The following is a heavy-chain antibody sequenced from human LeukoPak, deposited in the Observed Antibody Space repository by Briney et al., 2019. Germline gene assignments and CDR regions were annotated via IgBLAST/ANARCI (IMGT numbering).Heavy chain of an antibody. V-gene: IGHV1-69*13. Sequence: SVKVSCKASGGTFSSYAISWVRQAPGQGLEWMGGIIPIFGTANYAQKFQGRVTITADESTSTAYMELSSLRSEDTAVYYCARTVDTAMGNYDYWGQGTLVTVSS. D-gene: IGHD5-18*01. CDR1: GGTFSSYA. CDR2: IIPIFGTA. CDR3: ARTVDTAMGNYDY. J-gene: IGHJ4*02.